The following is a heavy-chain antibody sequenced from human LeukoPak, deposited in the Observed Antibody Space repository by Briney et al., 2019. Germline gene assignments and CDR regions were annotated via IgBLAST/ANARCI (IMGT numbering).Heavy chain of an antibody. Sequence: SGPTLVKPTQTLTLTCTFSGFSLSTKREAMGWVRQPPGKTLEWLALIVCDDDKRYSPSLRSSLTITKDTSKNRVVLTLTNVDPVDTATYYCAHYHLTYFDYWGQGALVTVSS. CDR3: AHYHLTYFDY. V-gene: IGHV2-5*02. CDR1: GFSLSTKREA. CDR2: IVCDDDK. J-gene: IGHJ4*02. D-gene: IGHD1-14*01.